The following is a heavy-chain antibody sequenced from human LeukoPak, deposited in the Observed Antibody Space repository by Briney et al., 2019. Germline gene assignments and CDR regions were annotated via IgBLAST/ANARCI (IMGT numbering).Heavy chain of an antibody. Sequence: GGSLRLSCAASGFSFSTIYMSWVRQTPGQGLEWVANIDVDGTAEYYVDSVKGRFTISRDNAKNSLYLQMNSLRAEDTAVYYCARDPYRFAFDIWGQGTVVLVSS. J-gene: IGHJ3*02. CDR3: ARDPYRFAFDI. V-gene: IGHV3-7*03. CDR1: GFSFSTIY. CDR2: IDVDGTAE. D-gene: IGHD1-26*01.